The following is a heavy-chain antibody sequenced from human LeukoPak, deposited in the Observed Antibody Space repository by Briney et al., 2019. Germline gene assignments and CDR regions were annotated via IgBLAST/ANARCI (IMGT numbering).Heavy chain of an antibody. CDR3: AKRAAYSRSSLVLPFDAFDL. J-gene: IGHJ3*01. D-gene: IGHD6-6*01. Sequence: GGSLRLSCAASGFTFSSYAMHWVRQAPGKGLEWVAVISYDGSNKYYADSVKGRFTISRDNSNNTLYLQMNSLRAEDTAVYYCAKRAAYSRSSLVLPFDAFDLWGQGTMVTVSS. CDR2: ISYDGSNK. CDR1: GFTFSSYA. V-gene: IGHV3-30*04.